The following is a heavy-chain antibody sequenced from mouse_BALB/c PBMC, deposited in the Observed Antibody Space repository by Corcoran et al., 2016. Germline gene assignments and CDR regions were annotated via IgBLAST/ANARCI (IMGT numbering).Heavy chain of an antibody. CDR3: ARSNYDYDGGFAY. D-gene: IGHD2-4*01. Sequence: QIQLVQSGPELKKPGETVKISCKASGYTFTNYGMNWVKQAPGKGLKWMGWINTYTGEPTYADDFKGRFAFSLETSASTAYLQINNLKNEDTATYFCARSNYDYDGGFAYWGQGTLVTVSA. V-gene: IGHV9-3-1*01. J-gene: IGHJ3*01. CDR2: INTYTGEP. CDR1: GYTFTNYG.